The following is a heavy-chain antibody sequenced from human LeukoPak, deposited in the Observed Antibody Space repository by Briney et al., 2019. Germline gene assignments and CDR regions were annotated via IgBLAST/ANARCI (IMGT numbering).Heavy chain of an antibody. J-gene: IGHJ4*02. CDR2: ISGSSIYT. Sequence: LSLTCTVSGGSINNNYYYWGWIRQPPGKGLEWVSYISGSSIYTRYADSVKGRFTISRDNAKNSLYLQMNSLRAEDTALYYCVRDISGYYFDYWGQGTLVTVSS. V-gene: IGHV3-11*05. CDR3: VRDISGYYFDY. CDR1: GGSINNNYYY. D-gene: IGHD3-22*01.